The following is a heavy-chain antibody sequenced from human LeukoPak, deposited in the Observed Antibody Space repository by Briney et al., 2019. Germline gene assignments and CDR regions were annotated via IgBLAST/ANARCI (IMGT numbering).Heavy chain of an antibody. Sequence: SETLSLTCAVSGGSIRGENWNRIRQPPGKGLEWIGYISETGSTNYNSSLENRVTLSLDTSKSQISLNLRSATVSDTAVYYCGRQDALGKFSPPYCLDVWGKGTTVIVS. J-gene: IGHJ6*03. CDR3: GRQDALGKFSPPYCLDV. CDR2: ISETGST. V-gene: IGHV4-59*08. D-gene: IGHD1-26*01. CDR1: GGSIRGEN.